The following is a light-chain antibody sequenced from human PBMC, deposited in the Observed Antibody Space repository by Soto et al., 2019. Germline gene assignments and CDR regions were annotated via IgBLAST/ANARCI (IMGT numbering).Light chain of an antibody. V-gene: IGKV3-20*01. J-gene: IGKJ1*01. CDR2: GAS. CDR1: QSIDGN. CDR3: QQYGSSPWT. Sequence: EIVLTQSPATLSVSPGEGATLSCRASQSIDGNLAWYQQRPGQAPRLLIYGASNRATGIPDRFSGSGSGTDFTLTISRLEPEDFAVYYCQQYGSSPWTFGQGTKVDI.